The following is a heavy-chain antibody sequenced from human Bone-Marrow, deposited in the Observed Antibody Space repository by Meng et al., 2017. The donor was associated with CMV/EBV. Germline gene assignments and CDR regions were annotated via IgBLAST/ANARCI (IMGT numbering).Heavy chain of an antibody. Sequence: GESLKISCAASGFTFSSYAMHWVRQAPGKGLEWVAVISYDGSNKYYADSVKGRFTISRDNSKNTLYLQMNSLRAEDTAVYYCARDRRYCSSTSCYTGRYYYYGMDVWGQGTTVTVSS. D-gene: IGHD2-2*02. V-gene: IGHV3-30-3*01. CDR3: ARDRRYCSSTSCYTGRYYYYGMDV. J-gene: IGHJ6*02. CDR1: GFTFSSYA. CDR2: ISYDGSNK.